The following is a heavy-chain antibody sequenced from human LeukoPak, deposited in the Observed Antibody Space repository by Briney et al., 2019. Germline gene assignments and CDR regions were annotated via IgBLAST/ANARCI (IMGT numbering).Heavy chain of an antibody. CDR2: ISSDGSST. CDR3: ARDIGPLAFDI. CDR1: GFTFSSYW. Sequence: GGSLTLSCAASGFTFSSYWMHWVRQAPGKGLVWVSRISSDGSSTNYAGSVKGRFTISRDNTKNTLYLQMNSLRAEDTAVYYCARDIGPLAFDIWGQGTMVTVSS. J-gene: IGHJ3*02. D-gene: IGHD1-26*01. V-gene: IGHV3-74*01.